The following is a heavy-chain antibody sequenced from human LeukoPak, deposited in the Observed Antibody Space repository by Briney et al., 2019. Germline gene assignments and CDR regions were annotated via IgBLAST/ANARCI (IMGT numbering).Heavy chain of an antibody. CDR2: INPNRGGT. Sequence: ASVKVSCKASGYTFTGHYIHWVRHAPGQGLEWMGWINPNRGGTKYAQKFQGRVTMTRDTSISTAYMELSRLRSDDTAVYYCARARVYDTLTGYLYGMDVWGQGTTVTVSS. CDR1: GYTFTGHY. D-gene: IGHD3-9*01. J-gene: IGHJ6*02. V-gene: IGHV1-2*02. CDR3: ARARVYDTLTGYLYGMDV.